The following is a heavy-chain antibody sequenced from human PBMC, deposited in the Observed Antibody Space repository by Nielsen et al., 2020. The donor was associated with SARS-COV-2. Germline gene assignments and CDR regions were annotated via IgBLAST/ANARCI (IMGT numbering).Heavy chain of an antibody. Sequence: SETLSLTCIVSGGSISRSGYYWGWIRQPPGKGLEWIGSIYYSGSTNYNPSLKSRVTISVDTSKNQFSLKLSSVTAADTAVYYCARANPQWLVVGYWGQGTLVTVSS. CDR1: GGSISRSGYY. V-gene: IGHV4-39*07. CDR2: IYYSGST. D-gene: IGHD6-19*01. J-gene: IGHJ4*02. CDR3: ARANPQWLVVGY.